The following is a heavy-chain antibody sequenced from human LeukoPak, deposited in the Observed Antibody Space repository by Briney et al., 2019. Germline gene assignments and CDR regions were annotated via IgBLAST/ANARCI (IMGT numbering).Heavy chain of an antibody. D-gene: IGHD3-10*01. J-gene: IGHJ4*02. CDR2: IYTSGST. Sequence: PGGSLRLSCAASGFTVSNNYMNWVRQAPGKGLEWVAIIYTSGSTYYADSVKGRFTIPKDNSKNTLYLQMSNLQAENTAIYYCATNRGLLWFGDRLTFDCWGQGTLVTVSS. V-gene: IGHV3-66*01. CDR1: GFTVSNNY. CDR3: ATNRGLLWFGDRLTFDC.